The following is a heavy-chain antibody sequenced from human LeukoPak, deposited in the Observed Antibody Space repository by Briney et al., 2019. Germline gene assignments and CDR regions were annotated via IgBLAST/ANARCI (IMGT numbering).Heavy chain of an antibody. Sequence: GGSLRLSCAASGFTFSTYDMSWVRQAPGKGLEWVSSISTGSSYIYYADSVRGRFTISRDNAKNSLYLQMNNPRAADTAVYYCARDRIAYYDKGGFDPWGQGTLVTVSS. V-gene: IGHV3-21*01. D-gene: IGHD3-22*01. CDR1: GFTFSTYD. CDR3: ARDRIAYYDKGGFDP. J-gene: IGHJ5*02. CDR2: ISTGSSYI.